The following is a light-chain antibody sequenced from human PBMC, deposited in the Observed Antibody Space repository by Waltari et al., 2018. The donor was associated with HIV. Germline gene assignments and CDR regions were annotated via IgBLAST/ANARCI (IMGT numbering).Light chain of an antibody. J-gene: IGLJ2*01. CDR2: NVT. CDR1: SSDVVAYNY. CDR3: ASHAGSKDV. V-gene: IGLV2-8*01. Sequence: SALPHPPSASGSPGQSVTISSTRTSSDVVAYNYASWFQQHPRKPPKLMNYNVTKPPSGVPDRFAGSKSGNAASLTVAGLQAEDEADYYCASHAGSKDVFGGGTRLTVL.